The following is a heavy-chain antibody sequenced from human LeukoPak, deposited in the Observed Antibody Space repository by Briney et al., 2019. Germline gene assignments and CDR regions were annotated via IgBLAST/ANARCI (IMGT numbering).Heavy chain of an antibody. D-gene: IGHD1-26*01. CDR1: GFTFSDYY. CDR2: ISSSSSYT. J-gene: IGHJ4*02. CDR3: ARGRYPYYFDY. Sequence: GGSLRLSCAASGFTFSDYYMSWIRQAPGKGLKWVSYISSSSSYTNYADSMKGRFTTSRDNAKNSLYLQMNSLRAEDTAFYYCARGRYPYYFDYWGQGTLVTVSS. V-gene: IGHV3-11*03.